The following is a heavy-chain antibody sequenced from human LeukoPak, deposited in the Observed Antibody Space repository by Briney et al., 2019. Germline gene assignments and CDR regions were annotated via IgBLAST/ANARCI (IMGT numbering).Heavy chain of an antibody. CDR2: IHTSGDT. CDR3: ARDVYTNGPNYFDY. J-gene: IGHJ4*02. Sequence: GGSLRLSCAASGLTGSHNYVSWVRQAPGKGLEWVSAIHTSGDTCYADSVKGRFTISRDNAKNSLHLQMNSLRAEDTAVYYCARDVYTNGPNYFDYWGQGTLVTVSS. D-gene: IGHD5-18*01. CDR1: GLTGSHNY. V-gene: IGHV3-53*01.